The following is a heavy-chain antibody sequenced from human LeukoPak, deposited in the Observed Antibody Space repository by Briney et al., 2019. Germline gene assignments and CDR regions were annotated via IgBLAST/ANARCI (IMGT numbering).Heavy chain of an antibody. V-gene: IGHV3-73*01. CDR1: GFTFSDSA. J-gene: IGHJ4*02. D-gene: IGHD4-17*01. CDR3: AKDFTYDYGDYNVDY. Sequence: PGGSLKLSCAASGFTFSDSAIHWVRQASGKGLEWIGRIKNKGNNYATAYGASVTGRFTISRDDSKKTAFLQMNSLRAEDTAVYYCAKDFTYDYGDYNVDYWGQGTLVTVSS. CDR2: IKNKGNNYAT.